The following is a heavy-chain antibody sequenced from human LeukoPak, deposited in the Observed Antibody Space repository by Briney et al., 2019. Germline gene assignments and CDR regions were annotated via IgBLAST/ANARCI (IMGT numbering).Heavy chain of an antibody. V-gene: IGHV1-69*13. J-gene: IGHJ4*02. CDR3: ARDPAMGRWFTNFDY. Sequence: ASVKVSCKASGYTFTSYAISWVRQAPGQGLEWMGGIIPIFGTANYAQKFQGRVTITADESTSTAYMELSSLRSEDTAVYYCARDPAMGRWFTNFDYWGQGTLVTVSS. CDR1: GYTFTSYA. D-gene: IGHD4-23*01. CDR2: IIPIFGTA.